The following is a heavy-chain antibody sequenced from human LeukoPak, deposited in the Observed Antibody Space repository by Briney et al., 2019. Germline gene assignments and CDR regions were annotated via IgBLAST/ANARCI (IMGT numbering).Heavy chain of an antibody. CDR3: TKDVQVGPTRGFFDF. CDR1: GFTFSTYS. Sequence: GGSLRLSCAASGFTFSTYSMNWVRQAPGKGLEWISYISSRSSTIYYADSLRDRFTISRDNAKNSLYLQMDGLRAEDTAIYFCTKDVQVGPTRGFFDFWGQGTLVTVSS. CDR2: ISSRSSTI. J-gene: IGHJ4*03. V-gene: IGHV3-48*01. D-gene: IGHD1-26*01.